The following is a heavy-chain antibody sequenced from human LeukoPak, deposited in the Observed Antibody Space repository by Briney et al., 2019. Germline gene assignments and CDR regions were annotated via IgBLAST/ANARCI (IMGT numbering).Heavy chain of an antibody. CDR2: INHSGST. D-gene: IGHD3-10*01. CDR3: ARHYYGSGSYSTFDQ. J-gene: IGHJ4*02. CDR1: GGSFSGYY. V-gene: IGHV4-34*01. Sequence: PSETLSLTCAVYGGSFSGYYWSWIRQPPGKGLEWIGEINHSGSTNYNPSLKSRVTISVDTSKNQFSLKLSSVTAADTAVYYCARHYYGSGSYSTFDQWGQGTLVTVSS.